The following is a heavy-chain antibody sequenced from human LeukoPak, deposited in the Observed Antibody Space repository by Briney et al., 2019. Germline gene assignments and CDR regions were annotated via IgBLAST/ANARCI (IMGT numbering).Heavy chain of an antibody. J-gene: IGHJ3*02. CDR1: GGSISSSSYY. CDR3: ATTMVRGVIITLNAFDI. Sequence: PSETLSLTCTVSGGSISSSSYYWGWIRQPPGKGLEWIGSIYYSGSTYYNPSLKSRVTISVDTSKNQFSLKLSSVTAADTAVYYCATTMVRGVIITLNAFDIWGQGTMVTVSS. D-gene: IGHD3-10*01. CDR2: IYYSGST. V-gene: IGHV4-39*01.